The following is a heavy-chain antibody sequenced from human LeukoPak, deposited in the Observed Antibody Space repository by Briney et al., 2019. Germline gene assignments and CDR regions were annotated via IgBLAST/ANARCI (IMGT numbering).Heavy chain of an antibody. CDR1: GGSISSYY. J-gene: IGHJ3*02. V-gene: IGHV4-59*12. CDR3: ARVEVATVGDAFDI. CDR2: IYYSGST. Sequence: SETLSLTCTVSGGSISSYYWSWIRQPPGKGLEWIGYIYYSGSTNYNPSLKSRVTMSVDTSKNQFSLKLSSVTAADTAVYYCARVEVATVGDAFDIWGQGTMVTVSS. D-gene: IGHD5-12*01.